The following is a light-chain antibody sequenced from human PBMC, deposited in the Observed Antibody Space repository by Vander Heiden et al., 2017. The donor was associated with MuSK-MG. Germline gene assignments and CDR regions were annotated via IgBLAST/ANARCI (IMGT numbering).Light chain of an antibody. J-gene: IGKJ2*01. CDR1: QSVSSN. CDR2: GAS. CDR3: QQYNNWPPYT. Sequence: EIVMTQSPATLSVSPGESATLSCRASQSVSSNLGWYQQKPGQAPRLLIYGASTRATGIPARFSGSGSGTEFTLTISSLQSEDFAVYYCQQYNNWPPYTFGQGTKLEIK. V-gene: IGKV3-15*01.